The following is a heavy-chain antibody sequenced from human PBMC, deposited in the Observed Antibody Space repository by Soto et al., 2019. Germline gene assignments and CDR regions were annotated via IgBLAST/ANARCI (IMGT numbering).Heavy chain of an antibody. V-gene: IGHV4-4*02. Sequence: QVQLQESGPGLVKPSGTLSLTCAVSGGSISSSNWWSWVRQPPGEGLEWIGEIYHSGSTNYNPSLKSRVTISVDKSKNQFSLKLSSVTAADTAVYYCARDRAAGLYYYYYGMDVWGQGTTVTVSS. CDR3: ARDRAAGLYYYYYGMDV. J-gene: IGHJ6*02. D-gene: IGHD6-13*01. CDR2: IYHSGST. CDR1: GGSISSSNW.